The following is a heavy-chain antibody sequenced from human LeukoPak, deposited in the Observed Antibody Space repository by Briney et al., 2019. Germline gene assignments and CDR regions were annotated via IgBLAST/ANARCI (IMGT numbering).Heavy chain of an antibody. CDR3: XXXXXXXQRAPRNWFDP. CDR1: GGSISSSSYY. Sequence: SETLSLTCTVSGGSISSSSYYWGWIRQSPGKGLEWIGSVYYSGSTYYNPSLKSRVTISVDTSKNQFSLKLTSVTAADTAVYXXXXXXXXXQRAPRNWFDPWGQGTLVTVSS. D-gene: IGHD6-25*01. J-gene: IGHJ5*02. CDR2: VYYSGST. V-gene: IGHV4-39*07.